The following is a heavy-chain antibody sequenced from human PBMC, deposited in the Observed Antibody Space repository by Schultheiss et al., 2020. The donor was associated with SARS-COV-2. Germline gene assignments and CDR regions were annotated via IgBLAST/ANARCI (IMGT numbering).Heavy chain of an antibody. D-gene: IGHD2-2*02. CDR1: GGSVSSGSYY. CDR3: ARGIPRYYYGLDV. CDR2: IYYSGST. V-gene: IGHV4-61*01. J-gene: IGHJ6*02. Sequence: SQTLSLTCTVSGGSVSSGSYYWSWIRQPPGKGLEWIGYIYYSGSTNYNPSLKSRVTISVDTSKKQFSLKLSSVTAADTAVYYCARGIPRYYYGLDVWGQGTTVTVSS.